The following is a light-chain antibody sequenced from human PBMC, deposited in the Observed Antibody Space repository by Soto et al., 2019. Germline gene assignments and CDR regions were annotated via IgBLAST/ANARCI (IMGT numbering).Light chain of an antibody. CDR1: QSVSDN. V-gene: IGKV3D-15*01. J-gene: IGKJ4*01. Sequence: EIVMTQSPVTLSVSPGERATLSCRASQSVSDNLAWYQQKPGQAPRLLFYGASTRATDIPVRFSGSGSGTEFTLTISSLQSEDFAVYYCQQYNNWPLTFGGGTRWIS. CDR3: QQYNNWPLT. CDR2: GAS.